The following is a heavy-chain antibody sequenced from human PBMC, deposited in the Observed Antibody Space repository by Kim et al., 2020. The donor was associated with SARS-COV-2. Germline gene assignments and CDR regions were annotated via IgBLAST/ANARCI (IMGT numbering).Heavy chain of an antibody. CDR2: ISSSSSYI. J-gene: IGHJ3*02. CDR3: ARSRQGSEATLLDAFDI. CDR1: GFTFSSYS. V-gene: IGHV3-21*01. Sequence: GGSLRLSCAASGFTFSSYSMNWVRQAPGKGLEWVSSISSSSSYIYYADSVKGRFTISRDNAKNSLYLQMNSLRAEDTAVYYCARSRQGSEATLLDAFDIWGQGTMVTVSS. D-gene: IGHD6-25*01.